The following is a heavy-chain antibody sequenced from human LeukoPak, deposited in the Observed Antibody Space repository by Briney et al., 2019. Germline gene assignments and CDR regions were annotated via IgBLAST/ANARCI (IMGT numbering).Heavy chain of an antibody. CDR1: GFTFSSYG. V-gene: IGHV3-30*02. D-gene: IGHD1-26*01. Sequence: GGSLRLSCAASGFTFSSYGMHWVRQAPGKGLEGVAFIRYDGSNKYYADSVKGRFTISRDNSKNTLYLQMNSLRAEDTAVYYCAKDRRSGSYYAPFDYWGQGTLVTVSS. CDR2: IRYDGSNK. CDR3: AKDRRSGSYYAPFDY. J-gene: IGHJ4*02.